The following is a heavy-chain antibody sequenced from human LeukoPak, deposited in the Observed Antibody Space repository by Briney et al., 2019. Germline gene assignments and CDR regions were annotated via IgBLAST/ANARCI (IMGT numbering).Heavy chain of an antibody. CDR1: GYTFVDYW. CDR3: ARFRCGGDCHSDF. D-gene: IGHD2-21*02. J-gene: IGHJ4*02. CDR2: IYPSDSDT. V-gene: IGHV5-51*01. Sequence: GESLKISCRGSGYTFVDYWSGWVRQMPGKGLEWIGFIYPSDSDTRYSPSFQGQVTISADATMNTAFLQWSSLKASDTAIYYCARFRCGGDCHSDFWGQGTLVTVAS.